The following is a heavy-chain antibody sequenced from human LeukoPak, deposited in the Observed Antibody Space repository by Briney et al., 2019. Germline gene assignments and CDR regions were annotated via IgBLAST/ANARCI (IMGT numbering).Heavy chain of an antibody. Sequence: PGGSLRLSCAASGFTFSSYAMSWVRRAPGKGLEWVSAISGSGGSTYYADSVKGRFTISRDNSKNTLYLQMNSLRAEDTAVYYCAKSRMAIFGVVTKPPDYWGQGTLVTVSS. CDR1: GFTFSSYA. CDR3: AKSRMAIFGVVTKPPDY. D-gene: IGHD3-3*01. V-gene: IGHV3-23*01. CDR2: ISGSGGST. J-gene: IGHJ4*02.